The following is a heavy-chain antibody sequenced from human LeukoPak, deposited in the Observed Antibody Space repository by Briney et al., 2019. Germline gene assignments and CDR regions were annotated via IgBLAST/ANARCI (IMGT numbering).Heavy chain of an antibody. CDR2: INPGNSDT. CDR3: ARQDGRALYYFDY. CDR1: GYGFTICW. V-gene: IGHV5-51*01. D-gene: IGHD5-24*01. Sequence: GESLKISCKGSGYGFTICWIGWVRQMPGKGLEWMGVINPGNSDTRYSPSFQGQVTISADKSITTAYLHLSSLKASDTALYYCARQDGRALYYFDYWGQGTLVTVSS. J-gene: IGHJ4*02.